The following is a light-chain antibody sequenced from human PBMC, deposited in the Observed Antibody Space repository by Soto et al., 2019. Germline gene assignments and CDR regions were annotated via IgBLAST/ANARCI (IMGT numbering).Light chain of an antibody. CDR3: SSYAGSSNV. Sequence: QSALTQPASVSGSPGQSITISCTGTSSDVGAFNYVSWYQQHPDKAPKLIISEVTNRPSGVSLRLSGSKSGNTASLTISGLQAEDEADYYCSSYAGSSNVFGTGTKLTVL. J-gene: IGLJ1*01. CDR1: SSDVGAFNY. V-gene: IGLV2-14*01. CDR2: EVT.